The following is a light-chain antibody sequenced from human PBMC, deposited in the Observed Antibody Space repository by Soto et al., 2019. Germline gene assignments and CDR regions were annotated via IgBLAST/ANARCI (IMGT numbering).Light chain of an antibody. Sequence: ESVLTQSPATLSLSPGERATLSCRASPSVSNSLAWYQHKPGQAPRLLIYAASGLQSGVPSRFSGSGSGTDFTHTLRCLQSEDFATYYRQQDDSYLSTFGQGTRLEIK. J-gene: IGKJ5*01. V-gene: IGKV3-11*01. CDR3: QQDDSYLST. CDR2: AAS. CDR1: PSVSNS.